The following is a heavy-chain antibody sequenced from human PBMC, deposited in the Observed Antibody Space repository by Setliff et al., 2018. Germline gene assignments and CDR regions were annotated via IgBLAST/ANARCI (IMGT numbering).Heavy chain of an antibody. CDR1: GGSISSYY. CDR3: ARDRRDGYNYFYY. V-gene: IGHV4-4*07. J-gene: IGHJ4*02. D-gene: IGHD5-12*01. Sequence: LSLTCTVSGGSISSYYWSWIRQPAGKGLEWIGHIYIGGSANYNPSLKSRVTMSRDTSKNQFSLMVSSVTAADTAVYYCARDRRDGYNYFYYWGQGTLVTVSS. CDR2: IYIGGSA.